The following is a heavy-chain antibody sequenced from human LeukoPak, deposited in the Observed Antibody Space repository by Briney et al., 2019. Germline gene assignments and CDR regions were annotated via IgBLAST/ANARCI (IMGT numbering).Heavy chain of an antibody. CDR2: ISYDGSNK. CDR3: ARDPYGSERTNFDY. D-gene: IGHD3-10*01. CDR1: GFTFSSYA. Sequence: GGSLRLSCAASGFTFSSYAMHWVRQAPGKGLEWVAVISYDGSNKYYADSVKGRFTISRDNSKNTLYLQMNSLRAEDTAVYYCARDPYGSERTNFDYWGQGTLVTVSS. V-gene: IGHV3-30-3*01. J-gene: IGHJ4*02.